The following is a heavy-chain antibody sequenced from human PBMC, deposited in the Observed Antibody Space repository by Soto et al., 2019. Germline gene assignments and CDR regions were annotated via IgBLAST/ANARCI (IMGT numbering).Heavy chain of an antibody. D-gene: IGHD2-21*02. CDR2: IIPIFGTA. V-gene: IGHV1-69*13. Sequence: SVKVSCKASGGTFSSYAISWVRQAPGQGLEWMGGIIPIFGTANYAQKFQGRVTITADESTSTAYMELSSLRSEDTAVYYCASAPQLAYCGGDCYGYYYYYYGMDVWGQGTTVTVSS. J-gene: IGHJ6*02. CDR1: GGTFSSYA. CDR3: ASAPQLAYCGGDCYGYYYYYYGMDV.